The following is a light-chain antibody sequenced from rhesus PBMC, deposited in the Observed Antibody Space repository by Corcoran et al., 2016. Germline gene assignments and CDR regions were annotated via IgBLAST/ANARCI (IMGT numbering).Light chain of an antibody. V-gene: IGKV1-44*02. CDR1: QTISSY. Sequence: DIQMTQSPSSLSASVGDRVTITCRASQTISSYLDWYQQKTGKVPKLLIYAASSLESGVPSRCSGSGSRTVFTLTISRLHPADFATYSCQQHNSHPLTFGGGTKVQIK. J-gene: IGKJ4*01. CDR2: AAS. CDR3: QQHNSHPLT.